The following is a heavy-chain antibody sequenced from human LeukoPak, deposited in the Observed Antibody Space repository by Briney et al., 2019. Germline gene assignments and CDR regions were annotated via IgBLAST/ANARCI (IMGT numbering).Heavy chain of an antibody. V-gene: IGHV1-69*13. D-gene: IGHD3-22*01. CDR3: ARGDYYDSSGYRYYFDY. Sequence: SVKVSCKASGGTFSSYAISWVRQAPGQGLEWMGGIIPIFGTANYAQKFQGRVTITADESTSTAYMELSSLRSEDTAVYYCARGDYYDSSGYRYYFDYWGQGTLVTVSS. CDR1: GGTFSSYA. J-gene: IGHJ4*02. CDR2: IIPIFGTA.